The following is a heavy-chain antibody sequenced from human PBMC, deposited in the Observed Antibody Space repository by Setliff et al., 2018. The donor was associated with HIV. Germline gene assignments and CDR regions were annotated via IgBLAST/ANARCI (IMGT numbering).Heavy chain of an antibody. CDR2: IYYSGST. CDR3: AILKGTNCPI. J-gene: IGHJ3*02. Sequence: PSETLSLTCTVSGGYISSGGYCWSWIRQHPGKGLEWIGYIYYSGSTHYNPSLKSRVTISVDTSKNQFSLKLSSVTAADTAVYYCAILKGTNCPIWGQGTMVTVSS. V-gene: IGHV4-31*03. D-gene: IGHD7-27*01. CDR1: GGYISSGGYC.